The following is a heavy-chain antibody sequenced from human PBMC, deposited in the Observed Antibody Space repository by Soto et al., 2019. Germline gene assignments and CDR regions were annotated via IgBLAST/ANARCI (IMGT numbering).Heavy chain of an antibody. J-gene: IGHJ4*02. D-gene: IGHD4-17*01. CDR3: AKAYGNYADFDY. CDR1: EVTSGDFA. V-gene: IGHV3-23*01. CDR2: ISGSGATK. Sequence: LRVCSGALEVTSGDFAVSCVRQAPGKGLEWVSGISGSGATKYYADSVKGRFAISRDNSKNTLYLQMNSLRADDTSVYYCAKAYGNYADFDYWGQGTLVTVSS.